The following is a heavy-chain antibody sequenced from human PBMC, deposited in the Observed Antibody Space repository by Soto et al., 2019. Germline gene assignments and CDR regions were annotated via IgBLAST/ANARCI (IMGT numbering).Heavy chain of an antibody. CDR3: ARGNDYGDLDAFDI. J-gene: IGHJ3*02. D-gene: IGHD4-17*01. V-gene: IGHV3-33*01. Sequence: QVQLVESGGGVVQPGRSLRLSCAASGFTFSSYGMHWVRQAPGKGLEWVALIWYDGSNKYYADSVKGRFTISRDNSKYTLYLQMNSLRAEDTAVYYCARGNDYGDLDAFDIWGQGTMVTVSS. CDR2: IWYDGSNK. CDR1: GFTFSSYG.